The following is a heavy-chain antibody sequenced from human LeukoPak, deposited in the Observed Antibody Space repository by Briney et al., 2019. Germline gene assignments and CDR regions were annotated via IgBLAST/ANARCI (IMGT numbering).Heavy chain of an antibody. J-gene: IGHJ4*02. V-gene: IGHV4-4*09. CDR1: GGSISSYY. CDR3: ARLVRSSGYYMTSDYFDY. Sequence: PSETLSLTCTVSGGSISSYYWSWIRQPPGKGLERIGYIYTSGSTNYNPSLKSRVTISVDTSKNQFSLKLSSVTAADTAVYYCARLVRSSGYYMTSDYFDYWGQGTLVTVSS. D-gene: IGHD3-22*01. CDR2: IYTSGST.